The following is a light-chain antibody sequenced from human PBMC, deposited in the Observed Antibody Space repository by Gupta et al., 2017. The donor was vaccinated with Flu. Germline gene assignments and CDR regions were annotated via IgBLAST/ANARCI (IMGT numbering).Light chain of an antibody. CDR2: DDN. CDR1: SSNIGGDFL. J-gene: IGLJ3*02. V-gene: IGLV1-40*01. Sequence: RATIPLSGTSSNIGGDFLFHWYQPHPGKAPKLLVFDDNKRPSGVPDRFSGSKSGNSASLTISELQAEDEADYYCHSYAINHTWVFGGGTRLTVL. CDR3: HSYAINHTWV.